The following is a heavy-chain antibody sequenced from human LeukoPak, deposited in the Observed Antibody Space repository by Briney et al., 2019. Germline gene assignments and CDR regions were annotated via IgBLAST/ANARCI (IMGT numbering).Heavy chain of an antibody. Sequence: GASVKVSCKASGYTFSSYGINWVRQAPGQGLEWMGWISVYNGNTNYAQKIQGRVTMTTDTSTNTAYMGLRSLRSDDTAVYYCARLGEYHYDSSGYGDYWGQRTLITVSS. CDR2: ISVYNGNT. D-gene: IGHD3-22*01. CDR1: GYTFSSYG. CDR3: ARLGEYHYDSSGYGDY. V-gene: IGHV1-18*01. J-gene: IGHJ4*02.